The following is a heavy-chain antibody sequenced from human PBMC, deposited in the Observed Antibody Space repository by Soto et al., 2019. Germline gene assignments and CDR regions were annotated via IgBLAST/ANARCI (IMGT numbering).Heavy chain of an antibody. CDR1: GFSVTVNY. D-gene: IGHD6-13*01. V-gene: IGHV3-53*01. J-gene: IGHJ4*02. CDR2: IYSGGST. CDR3: AKENGYSSSWFEFDY. Sequence: GSLRLSCEVSGFSVTVNYMSWVRQAPEKGLEWVSVIYSGGSTYYVDSVKGRFTISRDNSKNTLYLQMNSLRAEDTAVYYCAKENGYSSSWFEFDYWGQGTLVTVSS.